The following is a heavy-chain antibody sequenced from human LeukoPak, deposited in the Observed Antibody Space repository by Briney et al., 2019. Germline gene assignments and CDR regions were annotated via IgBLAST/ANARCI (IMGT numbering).Heavy chain of an antibody. Sequence: PSETLSLTCTVSGGSISSYDWGWIRQPPGKGLEWIGYINYSRSRSYNPSLKSRVTISVDTSKNQFSLKLSSVTAADTAVYYCARILWYGESYGMDVWGQGTTVTVSS. CDR1: GGSISSYD. CDR3: ARILWYGESYGMDV. CDR2: INYSRSR. J-gene: IGHJ6*02. V-gene: IGHV4-59*01. D-gene: IGHD3-10*01.